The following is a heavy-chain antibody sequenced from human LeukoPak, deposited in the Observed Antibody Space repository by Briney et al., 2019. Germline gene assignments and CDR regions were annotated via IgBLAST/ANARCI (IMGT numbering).Heavy chain of an antibody. CDR1: GXTFSSYA. D-gene: IGHD6-25*01. Sequence: GGSLRLSCAASGXTFSSYAMHWVRQAPGKGLEWVAVISYDGSNKYYADSVKGRFTISRDNSKNTLYLQMNSLRAEDTAVYYCARDHSGRFDPWGQGTLVTVSS. J-gene: IGHJ5*02. CDR3: ARDHSGRFDP. V-gene: IGHV3-30-3*01. CDR2: ISYDGSNK.